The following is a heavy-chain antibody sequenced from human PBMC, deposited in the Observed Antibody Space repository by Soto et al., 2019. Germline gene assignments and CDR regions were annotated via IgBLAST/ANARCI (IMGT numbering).Heavy chain of an antibody. CDR3: ARDPGTLNWFDP. CDR2: ISSSSTI. V-gene: IGHV3-48*02. CDR1: GFTFSSYS. J-gene: IGHJ5*02. Sequence: GVSLRLSCAASGFTFSSYSMNWVRQAPGKGLEWVSYISSSSTIYYADSVKGRFTISRDNAKNSLYLQMNSLRDEDTAVYYCARDPGTLNWFDPWGQGTLVTVSS. D-gene: IGHD3-10*01.